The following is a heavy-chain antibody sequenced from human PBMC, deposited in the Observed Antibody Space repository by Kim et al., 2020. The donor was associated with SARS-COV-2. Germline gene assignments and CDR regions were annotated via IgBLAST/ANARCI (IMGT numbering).Heavy chain of an antibody. J-gene: IGHJ6*01. D-gene: IGHD3-9*01. V-gene: IGHV4-59*13. CDR1: GGAISSYY. CDR3: SSDILHTSCDISYAYGM. Sequence: SETLSLTCSVSGGAISSYYWSWIRQPPEKGLEWIGFIFHSGTTKYNPSPKNQGSITVATSKNQFSLRLTSVSVAATAAYYCSSDILHTSCDISYAYGM. CDR2: IFHSGTT.